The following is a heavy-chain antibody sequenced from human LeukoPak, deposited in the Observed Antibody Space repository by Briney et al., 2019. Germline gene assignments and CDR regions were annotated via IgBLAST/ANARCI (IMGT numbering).Heavy chain of an antibody. CDR3: ARDPQYYYDSSGYFDY. V-gene: IGHV1-69*13. Sequence: ASVKVSCKASGGTFSSYAISWVRQAPGQGLEWMGGIIPIFGTANYAQKFQGRVTITADESTSTAYMELSSLRSEDTAVYYCARDPQYYYDSSGYFDYWGQGTLVTVSS. D-gene: IGHD3-22*01. CDR1: GGTFSSYA. CDR2: IIPIFGTA. J-gene: IGHJ4*02.